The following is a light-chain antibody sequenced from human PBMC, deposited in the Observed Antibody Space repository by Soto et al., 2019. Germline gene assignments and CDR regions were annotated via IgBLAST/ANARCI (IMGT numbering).Light chain of an antibody. CDR1: QSVSSY. Sequence: EIVLTQSPATLSLSPGERATLSCRASQSVSSYLAWYQQKPGQAPRLLIYDASNRATGIPARFSGSGSGTEFTLTISSLQPADFAVYFCQQYNNWARTFGQGTKVDI. CDR2: DAS. V-gene: IGKV3-11*01. J-gene: IGKJ1*01. CDR3: QQYNNWART.